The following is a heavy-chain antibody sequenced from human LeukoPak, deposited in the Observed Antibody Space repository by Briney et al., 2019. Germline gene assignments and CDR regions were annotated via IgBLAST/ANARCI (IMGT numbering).Heavy chain of an antibody. D-gene: IGHD5-18*01. CDR2: IYYSGST. V-gene: IGHV4-39*07. CDR1: GGPINSNIYY. CDR3: ARGNSYGLRTRLYFDY. Sequence: SETLSLTCNVSGGPINSNIYYWAWVRQPPGKGLEWIGSIYYSGSTNYNPSLKSRVTISVDTSKNQFSLKLSSVTAADTAVYYCARGNSYGLRTRLYFDYWGQGTLVTVSS. J-gene: IGHJ4*02.